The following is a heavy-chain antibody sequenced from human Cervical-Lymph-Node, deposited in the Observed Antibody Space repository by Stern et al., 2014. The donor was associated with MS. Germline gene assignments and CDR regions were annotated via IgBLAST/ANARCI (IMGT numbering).Heavy chain of an antibody. CDR1: GYTFINFY. CDR2: INPSDGST. Sequence: QLVQSGAEVKKPGASVKVSCKASGYTFINFYMHWVRQAHGQGLEWMGIINPSDGSTSYAQTLQGRVTMTRDTSNNTVYMELSSLRSEDTAVYYCAREHTAMGFGFWGQGTLVTVSS. CDR3: AREHTAMGFGF. D-gene: IGHD5-18*01. J-gene: IGHJ4*02. V-gene: IGHV1-46*04.